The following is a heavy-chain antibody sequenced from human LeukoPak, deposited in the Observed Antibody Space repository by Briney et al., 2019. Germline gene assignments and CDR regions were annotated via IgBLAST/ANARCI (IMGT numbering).Heavy chain of an antibody. CDR3: GGGVAHQD. V-gene: IGHV4-34*01. Sequence: SETLSLTCAVYGGSFSGYYWSWIRQPPGKGLEWIGEINHSGSTNYNPSLKSRVTISVDTSKSQFSLKLSSVTAADTAVYYCGGGVAHQDWGQGTPVTVPS. CDR2: INHSGST. D-gene: IGHD2-21*01. J-gene: IGHJ4*02. CDR1: GGSFSGYY.